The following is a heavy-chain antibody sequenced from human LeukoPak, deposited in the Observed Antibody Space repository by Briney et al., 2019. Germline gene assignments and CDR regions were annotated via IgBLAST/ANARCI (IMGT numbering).Heavy chain of an antibody. CDR3: ARAWRVRGVIGDLSVRNWFDP. CDR2: IYYSGST. Sequence: PSETLSLTCTVSGGSISSGGYYWSWIRQHPGKGLEWIGYIYYSGSTYYNPSLKSRVTISVDTSKNQFSLKLSSATAADTAVYYCARAWRVRGVIGDLSVRNWFDPWGQGTLVTVSS. J-gene: IGHJ5*02. CDR1: GGSISSGGYY. V-gene: IGHV4-31*03. D-gene: IGHD3-10*01.